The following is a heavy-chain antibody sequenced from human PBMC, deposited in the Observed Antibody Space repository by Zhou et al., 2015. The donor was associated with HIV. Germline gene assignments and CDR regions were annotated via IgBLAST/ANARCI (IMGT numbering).Heavy chain of an antibody. CDR3: ARSPPPKQKYSSGLGDAFDI. D-gene: IGHD6-19*01. J-gene: IGHJ3*02. V-gene: IGHV1-69*01. CDR1: GGTFSSYA. Sequence: QVQLVQSGAEVKKPGSSVKVSCKASGGTFSSYAISWVRQAPGQGLEWMGGIIPIFGTANYAQKFQGRVTITADESTSTAYMELSSLRSEDTAVYYCARSPPPKQKYSSGLGDAFDIWGQGTMVTVSS. CDR2: IIPIFGTA.